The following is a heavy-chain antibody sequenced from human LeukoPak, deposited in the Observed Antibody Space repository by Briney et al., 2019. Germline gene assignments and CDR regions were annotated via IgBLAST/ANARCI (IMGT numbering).Heavy chain of an antibody. D-gene: IGHD3-10*01. CDR3: AGGPFHRMVRGSAFDI. Sequence: PSETLSLTCAVYGGSFSGYYWSWIRQPPGKGLEWIGEINHSGSTNYNPSLKSRVTISVDTSKNQFPLKLSSVTAADTAVYYCAGGPFHRMVRGSAFDIWGQGTMVTVSS. J-gene: IGHJ3*02. CDR1: GGSFSGYY. CDR2: INHSGST. V-gene: IGHV4-34*01.